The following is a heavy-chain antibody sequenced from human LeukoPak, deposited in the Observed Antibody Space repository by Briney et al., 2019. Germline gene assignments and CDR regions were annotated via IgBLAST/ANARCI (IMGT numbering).Heavy chain of an antibody. J-gene: IGHJ5*02. D-gene: IGHD2-21*01. CDR3: VRDRGGAYSGDNLFDP. Sequence: PGGSLRLSCAASGFTFSSYSMNWVRQAPGKELEWVSSISSSSSYIYYADSVRDRFTISRDNDKNAVYLQMNSLRADDTAIYYCVRDRGGAYSGDNLFDPWGQGTLVTVSS. CDR1: GFTFSSYS. CDR2: ISSSSSYI. V-gene: IGHV3-21*01.